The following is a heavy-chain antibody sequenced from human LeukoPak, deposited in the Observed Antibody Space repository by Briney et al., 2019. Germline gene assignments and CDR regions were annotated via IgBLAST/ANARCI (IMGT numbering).Heavy chain of an antibody. Sequence: PSETLSLTCTVSGGSISNGGYYWRWIRQPPGKGLEWIGYIYHSGSTYYNPSLKSRVTISVDRSKNQFSLKLSSVTAADTAVYYCARGAHKGLRYFDWLQSRAFDIWGQGTMVTVSS. CDR3: ARGAHKGLRYFDWLQSRAFDI. CDR1: GGSISNGGYY. CDR2: IYHSGST. V-gene: IGHV4-30-2*01. D-gene: IGHD3-9*01. J-gene: IGHJ3*02.